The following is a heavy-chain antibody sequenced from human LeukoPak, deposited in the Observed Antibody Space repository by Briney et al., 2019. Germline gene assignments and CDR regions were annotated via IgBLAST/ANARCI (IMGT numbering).Heavy chain of an antibody. D-gene: IGHD3-3*01. CDR2: IRYDGGNI. Sequence: GGSLRLSCAASGFTFSSYGMHWVRQAPGKGLEWVAFIRYDGGNIYYADSVKGRFTISRDNSKNTLYLQINRLRAEDTAMYYCARDLSTIFGVVSPGGDYWGQGTLVTVSS. J-gene: IGHJ4*02. CDR1: GFTFSSYG. CDR3: ARDLSTIFGVVSPGGDY. V-gene: IGHV3-30*02.